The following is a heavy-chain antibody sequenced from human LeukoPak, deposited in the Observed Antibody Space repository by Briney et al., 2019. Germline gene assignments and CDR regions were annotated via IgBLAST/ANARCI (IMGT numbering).Heavy chain of an antibody. J-gene: IGHJ4*02. CDR1: GFTFSSYA. CDR2: ISGSGGST. CDR3: AKVIILTGYYYFDY. D-gene: IGHD3-9*01. Sequence: GGSLRLSSAASGFTFSSYAMSWVRQAPGKGLEWVSAISGSGGSTYYADSVKGRFTISRDNSKNTLYLQMNSLRAEDTAVYYCAKVIILTGYYYFDYWGQGTLVTVSS. V-gene: IGHV3-23*01.